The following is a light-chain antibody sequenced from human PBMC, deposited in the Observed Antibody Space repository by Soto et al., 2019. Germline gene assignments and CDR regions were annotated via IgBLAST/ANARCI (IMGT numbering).Light chain of an antibody. CDR1: QSVSSSY. CDR3: QQYGSSPPKYT. J-gene: IGKJ2*01. CDR2: GAS. V-gene: IGKV3-20*01. Sequence: EIVLTQSPGTLSLSPGERATLSCRASQSVSSSYLAWYQQKPGQAPRLLTYGASSRATGIPDRFSGSGSGTDFTLTISRLELEDFAVYYCQQYGSSPPKYTFGQGTKLEIK.